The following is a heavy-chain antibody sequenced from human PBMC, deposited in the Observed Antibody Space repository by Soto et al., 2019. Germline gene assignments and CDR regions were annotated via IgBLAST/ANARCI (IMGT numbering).Heavy chain of an antibody. D-gene: IGHD3-10*01. CDR3: ARDKAYYSGNAGYYYYGFDV. J-gene: IGHJ6*02. Sequence: ASVKVSCKASGGTFSSYAISWVRQAPGQGLEWMGGIIPIFGTANYAQKFQGRVTITADESTSTAYMELSSLRSEDTAVYYCARDKAYYSGNAGYYYYGFDVWGQGTTVTVSS. CDR2: IIPIFGTA. V-gene: IGHV1-69*13. CDR1: GGTFSSYA.